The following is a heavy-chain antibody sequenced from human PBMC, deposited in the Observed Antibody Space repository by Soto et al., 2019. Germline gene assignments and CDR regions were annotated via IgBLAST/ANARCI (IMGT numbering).Heavy chain of an antibody. CDR3: ARDLRGHYGP. CDR1: GFNFRNFN. V-gene: IGHV3-21*06. D-gene: IGHD4-17*01. CDR2: VSGSSSYI. J-gene: IGHJ3*01. Sequence: PGGSLRLSCEGSGFNFRNFNMIWVRQAPGKGLEWVSSVSGSSSYIYYADSVKGRFTVSRDNANNLVFLQMNGLRPEGTAMYYCARDLRGHYGPWGQGTMVTVSS.